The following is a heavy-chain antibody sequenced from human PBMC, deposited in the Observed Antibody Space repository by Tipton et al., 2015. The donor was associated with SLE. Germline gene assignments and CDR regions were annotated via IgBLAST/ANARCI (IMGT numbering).Heavy chain of an antibody. Sequence: TLSLTCTVSGGSISSHHWSWIRQPPGEGLEWIAYMHYTGSTNYNPSLTSRVTISVDTSKNQFSLKLSSVTAADTAVYYCARGGRGYGGSYAFDIWGQGTMVTVSS. J-gene: IGHJ3*02. CDR1: GGSISSHH. V-gene: IGHV4-59*11. D-gene: IGHD5-12*01. CDR2: MHYTGST. CDR3: ARGGRGYGGSYAFDI.